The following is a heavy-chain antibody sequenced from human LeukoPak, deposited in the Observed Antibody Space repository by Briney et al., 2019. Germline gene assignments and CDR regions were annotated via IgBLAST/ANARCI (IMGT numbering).Heavy chain of an antibody. CDR2: IYYSGST. CDR3: ARHRTEKSPEYYYDSSGPRGYFDL. CDR1: GGSISSSSYY. D-gene: IGHD3-22*01. V-gene: IGHV4-39*01. Sequence: SETLSLTCTVSGGSISSSSYYWGWIRQPPGKGLEWIGSIYYSGSTYYNPSLKSRVTISVDTSKNQFSLKLSSVTAADTAVYYCARHRTEKSPEYYYDSSGPRGYFDLWGRGTLVTVSS. J-gene: IGHJ2*01.